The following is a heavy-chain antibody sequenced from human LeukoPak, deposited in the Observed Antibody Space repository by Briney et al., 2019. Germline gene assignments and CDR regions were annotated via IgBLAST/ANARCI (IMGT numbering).Heavy chain of an antibody. CDR3: ARVGPWEYYDFWSGYYYGMDV. CDR2: IIPIFGTA. CDR1: GFTFSKYG. D-gene: IGHD3-3*01. Sequence: GGSLRLSCAASGFTFSKYGMSWVRQAPGQGLEWMGGIIPIFGTANYAQKFQGRVTITADESTSTAYMELSSLRSEDTAVYYCARVGPWEYYDFWSGYYYGMDVWGQGTTVTVSS. V-gene: IGHV1-69*01. J-gene: IGHJ6*02.